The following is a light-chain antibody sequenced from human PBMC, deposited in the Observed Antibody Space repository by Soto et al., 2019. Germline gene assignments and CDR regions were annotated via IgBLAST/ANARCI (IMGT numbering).Light chain of an antibody. CDR1: QDITNY. CDR3: QQYDNVPALT. J-gene: IGKJ4*01. V-gene: IGKV1-33*01. CDR2: DAS. Sequence: DLQMTQSPSSLSASIGDRVTITCQASQDITNYLNWYQQKPGNAPKLLIYDASNLETGVPSRFSGGGSGTDFTFTISSLQPEDIATYYCQQYDNVPALTFGGGTKVEI.